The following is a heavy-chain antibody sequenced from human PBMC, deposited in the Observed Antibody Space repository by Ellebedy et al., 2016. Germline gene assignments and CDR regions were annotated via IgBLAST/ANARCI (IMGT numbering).Heavy chain of an antibody. CDR3: AGAAEAYGGYDYDS. CDR2: ISTIYT. D-gene: IGHD5-12*01. CDR1: GFTFSDYY. V-gene: IGHV3-11*06. Sequence: GGSLRLSCSASGFTFSDYYMAWIRQAPGKGLEWISYISTIYTHYADSVKGRFTISRDNAKNSLYLQMDSLRVEDTAVYYCAGAAEAYGGYDYDSWGQGTLVTVSS. J-gene: IGHJ5*01.